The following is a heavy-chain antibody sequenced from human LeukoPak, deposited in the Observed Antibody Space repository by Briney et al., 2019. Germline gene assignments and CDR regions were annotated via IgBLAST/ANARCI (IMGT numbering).Heavy chain of an antibody. Sequence: SETLSLTCTVSGGSISSYYWSWIRQPPGKGLEWIGYIYYSGSTNYNPSLKSRVTISVDTSKNQFSLKLSSVTAADTAVYYCARRPGGSGYGPWFDPWGQGTLVTVSS. V-gene: IGHV4-59*01. CDR3: ARRPGGSGYGPWFDP. D-gene: IGHD3-22*01. J-gene: IGHJ5*02. CDR1: GGSISSYY. CDR2: IYYSGST.